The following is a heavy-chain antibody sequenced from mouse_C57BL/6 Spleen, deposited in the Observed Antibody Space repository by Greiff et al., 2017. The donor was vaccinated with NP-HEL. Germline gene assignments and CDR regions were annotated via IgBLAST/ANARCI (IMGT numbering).Heavy chain of an antibody. CDR2: ISDGGSYT. V-gene: IGHV5-4*01. Sequence: EVQLQQSGGGLVKPGGSLKLSCAASGFTFSSYAMSWVRQTPEKRLEWVATISDGGSYTYYPDNVKGRFTISRDNAKNNLYLQMSHLKSEDTAMYYCARDQTGTGPDYFDYWGQGTTLTVSS. D-gene: IGHD4-1*01. J-gene: IGHJ2*01. CDR3: ARDQTGTGPDYFDY. CDR1: GFTFSSYA.